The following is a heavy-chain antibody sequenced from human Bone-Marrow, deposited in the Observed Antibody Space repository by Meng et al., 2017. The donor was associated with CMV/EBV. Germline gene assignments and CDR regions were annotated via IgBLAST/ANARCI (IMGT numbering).Heavy chain of an antibody. CDR1: GFTFSSYS. CDR3: AIVAGYTASG. Sequence: GESLKISCAASGFTFSSYSMNWVRQAPGKGLEWVSYISSSSSTIYYADSVKGRFTISRDNAKNSLYLQMNSLRAEDTAVYYCAIVAGYTASGWGQGTLVTVSS. V-gene: IGHV3-48*04. J-gene: IGHJ4*02. D-gene: IGHD2-2*02. CDR2: ISSSSSTI.